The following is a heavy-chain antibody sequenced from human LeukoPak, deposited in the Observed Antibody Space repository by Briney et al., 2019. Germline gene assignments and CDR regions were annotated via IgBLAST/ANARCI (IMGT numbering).Heavy chain of an antibody. CDR1: GFTFSLYW. D-gene: IGHD2-2*01. CDR3: ARVYCSSTSCHGASY. CDR2: INSDGSST. V-gene: IGHV3-74*01. J-gene: IGHJ4*02. Sequence: PGGSLRLSCAASGFTFSLYWMHWVRQAPGKGLVWVSRINSDGSSTNYADSVKGRFTISRDNAKNTLYLQMNSLRAEDTAVYYCARVYCSSTSCHGASYWGQGTLVTVSS.